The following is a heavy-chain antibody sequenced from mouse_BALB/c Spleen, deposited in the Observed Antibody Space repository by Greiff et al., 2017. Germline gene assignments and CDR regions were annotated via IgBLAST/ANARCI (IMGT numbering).Heavy chain of an antibody. CDR2: IWGDGST. Sequence: VQLQQSGPGLVAPSPSLSITCTVSGFSLTSYGVSWVRQPPGKGLEWLGVIWGDGSTNYHSALITRLSISKDNFKSQVFLKLNSLQTDNTATYYCAKPRGNDYAMDYWGQGTSVTVSS. V-gene: IGHV2-3*01. CDR3: AKPRGNDYAMDY. J-gene: IGHJ4*01. D-gene: IGHD2-1*01. CDR1: GFSLTSYG.